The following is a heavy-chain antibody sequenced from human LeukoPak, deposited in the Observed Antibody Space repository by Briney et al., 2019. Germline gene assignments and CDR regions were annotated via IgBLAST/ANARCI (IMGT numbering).Heavy chain of an antibody. CDR3: TRDSDCTNGVCRHDAFDI. CDR1: GFTFRDYA. D-gene: IGHD2-8*01. V-gene: IGHV3-49*03. J-gene: IGHJ3*02. CDR2: IRSKAYGGTT. Sequence: GGSLRLSXTASGFTFRDYAMSWFRQAPGKGLEWVGFIRSKAYGGTTEYAASVKGRFTISRDDSKSIAYLQMNSLKTEDTAVYYCTRDSDCTNGVCRHDAFDIWGQGTMVTVSS.